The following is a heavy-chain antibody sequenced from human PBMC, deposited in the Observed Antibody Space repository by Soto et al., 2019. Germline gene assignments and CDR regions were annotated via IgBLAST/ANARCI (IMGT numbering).Heavy chain of an antibody. D-gene: IGHD1-26*01. V-gene: IGHV4-39*01. J-gene: IGHJ4*02. CDR3: ARRGLVGATTFDY. CDR1: GGSISSSSYY. CDR2: IYYSGST. Sequence: SETLSLTCTVSGGSISSSSYYWGCIRQPPGKGLEWIGSIYYSGSTYCNPSLKSRVTMSVDTSKNQFSLKLSSVTAADTAVYYCARRGLVGATTFDYWGQGTLVTVSS.